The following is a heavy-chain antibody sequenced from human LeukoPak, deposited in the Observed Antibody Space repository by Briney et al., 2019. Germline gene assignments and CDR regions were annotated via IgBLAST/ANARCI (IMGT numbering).Heavy chain of an antibody. J-gene: IGHJ2*01. CDR2: IYYSGST. CDR1: GGSISSSSYY. D-gene: IGHD6-13*01. Sequence: SETLSLTCTVSGGSISSSSYYWGWIRQPPRKGLEWIGSIYYSGSTYYNPSLKSRVTISVDTSKNQFSLKLSSVTAADTAVYYCARLRIAAAGRSGSRWYFDLWGRGTLVTVSS. V-gene: IGHV4-39*07. CDR3: ARLRIAAAGRSGSRWYFDL.